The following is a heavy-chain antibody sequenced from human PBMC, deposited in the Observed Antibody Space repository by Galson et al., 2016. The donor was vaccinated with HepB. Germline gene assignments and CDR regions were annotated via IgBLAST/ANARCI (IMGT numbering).Heavy chain of an antibody. V-gene: IGHV6-1*01. CDR2: TYYRSKWYN. D-gene: IGHD3-10*01. CDR1: GDSVSSNSAA. J-gene: IGHJ5*02. CDR3: ARVGEGFDP. Sequence: CAISGDSVSSNSAAWNWIRRSPSRGLEWLGRTYYRSKWYNDYAISVKSRITINPDTTKNQFSLQLNSATPEDTAVCYCARVGEGFDPWGPGTLVTVSS.